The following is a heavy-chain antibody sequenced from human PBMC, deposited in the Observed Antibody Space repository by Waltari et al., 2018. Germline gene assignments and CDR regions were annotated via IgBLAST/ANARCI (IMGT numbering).Heavy chain of an antibody. CDR1: GFTFSSYW. CDR2: INSDGSST. J-gene: IGHJ5*02. D-gene: IGHD3-10*01. Sequence: EVQLVESGGGLVQPGGSLRLSCAASGFTFSSYWMPLVRPAPGKGRVWVSRINSDGSSTSYADSVKGRFTISRDNAKNTLYLQMNSLRAEDTAVYYCAREGYYYGSGSYQGWFDPWGQGTLVTVSS. V-gene: IGHV3-74*01. CDR3: AREGYYYGSGSYQGWFDP.